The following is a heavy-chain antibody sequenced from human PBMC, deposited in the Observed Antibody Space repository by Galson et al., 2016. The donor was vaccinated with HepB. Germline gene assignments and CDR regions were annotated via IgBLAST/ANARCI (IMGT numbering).Heavy chain of an antibody. CDR1: GGTFSTYA. D-gene: IGHD3-3*01. CDR3: ASRLGIELLFAFDF. J-gene: IGHJ4*02. Sequence: SVKVSCKASGGTFSTYAISWVRQAPGQGLEWMGGIIPIFGTSKYAQTSQDRVTITADESTTTAYMELSGLTSDDTAVYYRASRLGIELLFAFDFWGQGTLVTVSS. CDR2: IIPIFGTS. V-gene: IGHV1-69*13.